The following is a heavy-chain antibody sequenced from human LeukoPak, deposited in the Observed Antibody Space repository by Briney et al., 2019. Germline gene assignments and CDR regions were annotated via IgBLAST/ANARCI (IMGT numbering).Heavy chain of an antibody. D-gene: IGHD6-13*01. Sequence: GASVKVSCKASGRLFTSYGIAWVRQAPGKGLEWLGWKGKFDGGSKVAENLQGRVTLTSDSSTTTAYMELTSLKVDDTAVYYCVRARGCSNCVLTDGFDSWGQGTKVTVSA. CDR2: KGKFDGGS. J-gene: IGHJ3*01. CDR3: VRARGCSNCVLTDGFDS. CDR1: GRLFTSYG. V-gene: IGHV1-18*01.